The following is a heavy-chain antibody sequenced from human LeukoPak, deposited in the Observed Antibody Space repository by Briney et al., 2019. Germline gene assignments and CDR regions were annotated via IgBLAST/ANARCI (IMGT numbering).Heavy chain of an antibody. J-gene: IGHJ1*01. CDR2: IKRETDGGTI. D-gene: IGHD3-22*01. Sequence: PGGSLRLSCAASGFTLNNAWMSWVRQAPGKGLEWLGLIKRETDGGTIDYAAPVKGGFTISRDDSRNTLYLQMDRLKIEDTAVYYCTTDRYYDNSELQFQHWGQGTLVTVSS. V-gene: IGHV3-15*01. CDR3: TTDRYYDNSELQFQH. CDR1: GFTLNNAW.